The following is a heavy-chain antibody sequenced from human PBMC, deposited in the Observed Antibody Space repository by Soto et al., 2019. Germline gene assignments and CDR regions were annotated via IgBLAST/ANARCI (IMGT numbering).Heavy chain of an antibody. Sequence: PSETLSLTCPVSSGSISSYCWSWFRQPPGKGLEWIGYIYYSGSTNYNPSPKSRVTISVDTSKNQFSLKLSSVTAADTAVYYCARIGLWFGEWPSWFDPWGQGTLVTVSS. J-gene: IGHJ5*02. CDR1: SGSISSYC. D-gene: IGHD3-10*01. CDR3: ARIGLWFGEWPSWFDP. CDR2: IYYSGST. V-gene: IGHV4-59*01.